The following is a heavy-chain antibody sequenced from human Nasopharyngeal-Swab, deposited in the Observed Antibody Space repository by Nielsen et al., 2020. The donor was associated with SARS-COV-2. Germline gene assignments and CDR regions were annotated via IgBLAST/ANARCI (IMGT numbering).Heavy chain of an antibody. CDR2: INWNSGSP. CDR1: GFTFAHYA. Sequence: GGSLRLSCTASGFTFAHYAMNWVRQAPGKGLEWVSGINWNSGSPGYADSVKGRFTISRDNAKKTLYLQMNSLRTEDTALYYCAKDMGNYYGSTRMDVWGQGTTVTVSS. J-gene: IGHJ6*02. CDR3: AKDMGNYYGSTRMDV. V-gene: IGHV3-9*01. D-gene: IGHD3-10*01.